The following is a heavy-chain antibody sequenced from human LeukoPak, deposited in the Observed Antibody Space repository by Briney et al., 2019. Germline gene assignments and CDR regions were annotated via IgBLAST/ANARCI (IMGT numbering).Heavy chain of an antibody. CDR2: ISGSGGST. Sequence: GGSLRLSCAASGFTFSSYAMSWVRQAPGKGLEWVSAISGSGGSTYYADSVKGRFTISRDNSKNTLYLQMSSLRAEDTAVYYCARWVYYGDYEEGGFDYWGQGTLVTVSS. D-gene: IGHD4-17*01. CDR1: GFTFSSYA. V-gene: IGHV3-23*01. J-gene: IGHJ4*02. CDR3: ARWVYYGDYEEGGFDY.